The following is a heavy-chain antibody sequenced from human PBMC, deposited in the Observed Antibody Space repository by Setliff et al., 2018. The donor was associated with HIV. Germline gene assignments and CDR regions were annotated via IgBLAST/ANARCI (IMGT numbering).Heavy chain of an antibody. J-gene: IGHJ4*02. V-gene: IGHV4-59*01. CDR3: ARLSDTAMASFDS. CDR2: IYYSGST. D-gene: IGHD5-18*01. Sequence: KPSETLSLTCSFSGGSTTSYYWSWIRQPPGKGLEWIGYIYYSGSTNYNPSLKSRVTISLDTSKKQFSLKLSSVTAADTAVYYCARLSDTAMASFDSWGQGILVTVSS. CDR1: GGSTTSYY.